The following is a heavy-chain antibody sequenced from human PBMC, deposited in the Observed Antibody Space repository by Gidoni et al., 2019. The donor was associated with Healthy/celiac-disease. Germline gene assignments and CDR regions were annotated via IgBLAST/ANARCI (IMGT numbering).Heavy chain of an antibody. Sequence: EVQLVQSGAEVKKPGESLKISCKGSGYSFTSYWIGWVRQMPGKGLEWMGIIYPGDSDTRYSPSFQGQVTISADKSISTAYLQWSSLKAPDTAMYYCARRYCSGGSCYSHNWFDPWGQGTLVTVSS. D-gene: IGHD2-15*01. CDR1: GYSFTSYW. J-gene: IGHJ5*02. CDR3: ARRYCSGGSCYSHNWFDP. CDR2: IYPGDSDT. V-gene: IGHV5-51*03.